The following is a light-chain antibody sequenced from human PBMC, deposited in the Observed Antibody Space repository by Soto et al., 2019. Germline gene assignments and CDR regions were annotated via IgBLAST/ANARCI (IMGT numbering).Light chain of an antibody. CDR2: DAS. CDR1: QSVYSSH. V-gene: IGKV3-20*01. J-gene: IGKJ3*01. Sequence: EIVLTQSPCTLSLSPGERATLSCRASQSVYSSHLAWYRQKPGQVPRLLIYDASSRATGIPDRFSGSGSGTEFTLTISRLEPEDFAVYYCKQYHRAKLTFGPGTKVDIK. CDR3: KQYHRAKLT.